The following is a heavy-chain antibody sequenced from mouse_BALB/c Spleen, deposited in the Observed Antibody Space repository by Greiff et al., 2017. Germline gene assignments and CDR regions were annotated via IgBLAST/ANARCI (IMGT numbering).Heavy chain of an antibody. CDR3: ASWLFDY. J-gene: IGHJ2*01. CDR1: GFTFSSFG. Sequence: EVKLMESGGGLVQPGGSRKLSCAASGFTFSSFGMHWVRQAPEKGLEWVAYISSGSSTIYYADTVKGRFTISRDNPKNTLFLQMTSLRSEDTAMYYCASWLFDYWGQGTTLTVSS. V-gene: IGHV5-17*02. CDR2: ISSGSSTI.